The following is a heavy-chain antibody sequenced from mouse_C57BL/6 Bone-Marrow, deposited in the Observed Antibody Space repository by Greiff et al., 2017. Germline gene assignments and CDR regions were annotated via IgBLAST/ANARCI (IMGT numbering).Heavy chain of an antibody. D-gene: IGHD1-1*01. CDR3: VRGGLLGYY. CDR1: GFTFNTYA. V-gene: IGHV10-3*01. CDR2: IRSKSSNYAT. J-gene: IGHJ4*01. Sequence: EVQLVESGGGLVQPKGSLKLSCAASGFTFNTYAMHWVRQAPGKGLEWVARIRSKSSNYATYYADSVKDRFTISRDDSQSMLYLQMNKLKTEDTAMYDCVRGGLLGYYWGQGTSVTVSS.